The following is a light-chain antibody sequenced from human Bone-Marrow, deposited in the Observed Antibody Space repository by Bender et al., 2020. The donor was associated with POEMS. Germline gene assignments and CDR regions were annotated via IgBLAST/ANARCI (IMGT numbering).Light chain of an antibody. V-gene: IGLV2-23*02. CDR2: EVT. Sequence: QSALTQPASVSGSPGQSITISCTGTSSDVGSYNLVSWYQQHPGKAPKLMIYEVTKRPSGVSSRFSGSKSGNTASLTISGLQAEDEADYYCAVWDDSLNGWVFGGGTKLTV. J-gene: IGLJ3*02. CDR1: SSDVGSYNL. CDR3: AVWDDSLNGWV.